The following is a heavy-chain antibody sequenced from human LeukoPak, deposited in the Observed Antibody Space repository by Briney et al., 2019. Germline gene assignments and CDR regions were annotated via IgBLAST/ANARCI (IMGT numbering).Heavy chain of an antibody. CDR3: ARDHYSSSWYLRY. D-gene: IGHD6-13*01. CDR2: IYYSGVS. J-gene: IGHJ4*02. CDR1: GGSIISSSFW. V-gene: IGHV4-39*02. Sequence: PSETLSLTCTVSGGSIISSSFWWGWIRQPPGKGLEWIGSIYYSGVSYYNTSLKSRVTISVDTSKNQFSLKLSSVTAADTAVYYCARDHYSSSWYLRYWGQGTLVTVSS.